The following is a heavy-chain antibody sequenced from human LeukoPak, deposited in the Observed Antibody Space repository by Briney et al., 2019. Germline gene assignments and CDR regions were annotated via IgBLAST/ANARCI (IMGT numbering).Heavy chain of an antibody. CDR3: ASQDPQYYFDY. J-gene: IGHJ4*02. CDR2: IYHSGST. V-gene: IGHV4-30-2*01. CDR1: GFTVRSNY. Sequence: LRLSCTASGFTVRSNYMSWVRQPPGKGLEWIGYIYHSGSTYYNPSLKSRVTISVDRSKNQFSLKLSSVTAADTAVYYCASQDPQYYFDYWGQGTLVTVSS.